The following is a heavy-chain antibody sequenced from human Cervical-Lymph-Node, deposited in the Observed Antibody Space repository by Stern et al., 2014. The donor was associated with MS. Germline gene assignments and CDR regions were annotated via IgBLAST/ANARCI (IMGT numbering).Heavy chain of an antibody. Sequence: VQLVQSGAEVKRPGSSVKVSCKASGGTFSNYAITWVRQAPGQGLEWMGGIIPILTTANYAQKFQGRVTITADKSTRTAYMELSSLRSEDTAIYYCARDYSALDSWGQGTLVTVSS. V-gene: IGHV1-69*06. CDR1: GGTFSNYA. CDR2: IIPILTTA. J-gene: IGHJ4*02. CDR3: ARDYSALDS. D-gene: IGHD2-15*01.